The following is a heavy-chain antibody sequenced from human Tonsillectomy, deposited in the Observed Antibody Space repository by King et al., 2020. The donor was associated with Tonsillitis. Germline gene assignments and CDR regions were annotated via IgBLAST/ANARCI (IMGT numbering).Heavy chain of an antibody. Sequence: VQLVESGGGLVQPGGSLRLSCAASGFTFHSYAMCWVRQAPGKGLEWVSSIIGDGGGTYYADSVKGRFSISRDNSMSTLYLQMYSLRAEDTAIYYCAKGRGPGTVDWFDPWGQGVLVTVSS. D-gene: IGHD3-10*01. CDR3: AKGRGPGTVDWFDP. CDR1: GFTFHSYA. J-gene: IGHJ5*02. CDR2: IIGDGGGT. V-gene: IGHV3-23*04.